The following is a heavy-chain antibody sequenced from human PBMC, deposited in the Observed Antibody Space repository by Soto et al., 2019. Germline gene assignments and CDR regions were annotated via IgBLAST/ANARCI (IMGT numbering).Heavy chain of an antibody. Sequence: QVQLVESGGGVVQPGRSLRLSCAASGFTFSSHTMHWVRQAPGKGLEWVAIIIYDGANKYYADSVKGRFTISRDNSKNTLYLQMNSLRAEDTAVYFCARVIGHAFDIWGQGTMVTVSS. V-gene: IGHV3-30-3*01. J-gene: IGHJ3*02. CDR2: IIYDGANK. CDR3: ARVIGHAFDI. CDR1: GFTFSSHT.